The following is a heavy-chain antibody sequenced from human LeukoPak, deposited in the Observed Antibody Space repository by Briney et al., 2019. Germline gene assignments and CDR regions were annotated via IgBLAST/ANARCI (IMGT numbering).Heavy chain of an antibody. D-gene: IGHD3-10*01. CDR1: GFTFSSYA. Sequence: GGSLRLSCAASGFTFSSYAMHWVRQAPGKGLEWVAVISYDGSNKYYADSVKGRFTISRDNSKNTLYLQMNSLRAEDTAVYYCATNAAKTYYYGSGSSLWGQGTLVTVSS. J-gene: IGHJ4*02. V-gene: IGHV3-30*04. CDR2: ISYDGSNK. CDR3: ATNAAKTYYYGSGSSL.